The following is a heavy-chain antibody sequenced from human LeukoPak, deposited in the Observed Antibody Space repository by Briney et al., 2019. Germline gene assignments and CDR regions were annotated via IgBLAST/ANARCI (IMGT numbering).Heavy chain of an antibody. J-gene: IGHJ4*02. CDR2: ILYDGTNK. CDR1: GFTFSSFG. Sequence: GGSLRLSCAASGFTFSSFGMHWVRQAPGQGLEWVAFILYDGTNKYYADSVKGRFTISRDNSKNTLYLQMNSLRAEDTAVYYCARHLSGVTGYTYGRGIDYWGQGTLVTVSS. V-gene: IGHV3-33*05. CDR3: ARHLSGVTGYTYGRGIDY. D-gene: IGHD5-18*01.